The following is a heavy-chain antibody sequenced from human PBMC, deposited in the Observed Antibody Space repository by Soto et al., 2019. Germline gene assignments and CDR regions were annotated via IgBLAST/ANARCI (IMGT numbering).Heavy chain of an antibody. CDR2: IIPIFGTA. J-gene: IGHJ3*02. CDR3: AGGMVRGVPRHAFDI. V-gene: IGHV1-69*13. D-gene: IGHD3-10*01. CDR1: GGTFSSYA. Sequence: SVKVSCKASGGTFSSYAISWVRQAPGQGLEWMGGIIPIFGTANYAQKFQGRVTITADESTSTAYMELSSLRSEDTAVYYCAGGMVRGVPRHAFDIWGQGTMVTVSS.